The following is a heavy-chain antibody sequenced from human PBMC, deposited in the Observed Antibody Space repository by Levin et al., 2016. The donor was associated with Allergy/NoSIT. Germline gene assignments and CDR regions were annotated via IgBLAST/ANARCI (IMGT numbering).Heavy chain of an antibody. CDR3: ASDPLKTGGDSSGYYYN. D-gene: IGHD3-22*01. J-gene: IGHJ4*02. CDR1: GGSISSYY. Sequence: SETLSLTCTVFGGSISSYYWTWIRQPPGKGLEWIGYIYYSGSTNYNPSLKSRVTISVDTSKNQFSLKLSSVTAADTAVYYCASDPLKTGGDSSGYYYNWGQGTLVTVSS. CDR2: IYYSGST. V-gene: IGHV4-59*12.